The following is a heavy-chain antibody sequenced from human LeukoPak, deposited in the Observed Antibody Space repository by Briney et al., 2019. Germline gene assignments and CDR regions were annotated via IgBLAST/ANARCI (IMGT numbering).Heavy chain of an antibody. CDR1: VFTFGDYA. J-gene: IGHJ4*02. CDR2: IRSKAYGGTT. Sequence: GGSLRLSCTASVFTFGDYARSWFPQAPGKGLEGVGVIRSKAYGGTTEYAASVKGSVTISRDDSESIAFMQMNSLKTEDTAVYYCTRDSSRWELLHYFDYWGQGTLVTVSS. V-gene: IGHV3-49*03. CDR3: TRDSSRWELLHYFDY. D-gene: IGHD1-26*01.